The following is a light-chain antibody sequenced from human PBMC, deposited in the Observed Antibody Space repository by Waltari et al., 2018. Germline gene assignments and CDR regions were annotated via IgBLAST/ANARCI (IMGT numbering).Light chain of an antibody. CDR1: QSINNW. CDR3: QQYNSFWT. J-gene: IGKJ1*01. CDR2: DAS. V-gene: IGKV1-5*01. Sequence: DIQMTQSPSTLSASVGDRVTITCRASQSINNWLAWFPQKPGNAPKLMIYDASSLESGVPSRFSGSGSGTEFTLTISSLQPDDFATYYCQQYNSFWTFGQGTKVEIK.